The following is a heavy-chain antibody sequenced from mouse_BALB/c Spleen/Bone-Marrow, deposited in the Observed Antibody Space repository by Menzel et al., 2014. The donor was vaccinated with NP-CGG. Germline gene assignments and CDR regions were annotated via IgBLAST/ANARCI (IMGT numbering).Heavy chain of an antibody. D-gene: IGHD1-1*02. CDR1: GYTFTSYS. Sequence: QSGAELVKPGASVKMSCKASGYTFTSYSMHWVKQTPGQGLEWIGTFYPGNGDTSYNQKFKGKATLTADTFSSTADMQLSSLTSEDSAVYYCARGWLITYWGQGTLVTVSA. J-gene: IGHJ3*01. CDR2: FYPGNGDT. V-gene: IGHV1-12*01. CDR3: ARGWLITY.